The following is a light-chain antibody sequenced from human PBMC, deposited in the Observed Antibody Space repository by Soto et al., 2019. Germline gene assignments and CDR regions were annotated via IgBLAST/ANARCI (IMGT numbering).Light chain of an antibody. CDR3: QQYGSSPWT. Sequence: EIVLTQSPGTLSLSPGERATLSCRASQSVSSSYLAWYQQKPGQAPRLLIYGASSRATGIPDRFSGSGSGTAFTLTISRLEPEDFAVYYCQQYGSSPWTFGHGTTVDIK. V-gene: IGKV3-20*01. CDR1: QSVSSSY. CDR2: GAS. J-gene: IGKJ1*01.